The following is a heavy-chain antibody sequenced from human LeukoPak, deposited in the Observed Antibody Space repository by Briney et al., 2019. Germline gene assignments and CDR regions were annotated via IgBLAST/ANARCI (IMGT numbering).Heavy chain of an antibody. Sequence: PGGSLRLSCAASGFTFTTYGMYWVRQAPGKGLEWVAMISYGGSDTHYADSVKGRFTISRDSSKNTLYLQMNSLRTDDTALYYCARDWYSSRWCNWFDPWGQGTLVTVSS. CDR3: ARDWYSSRWCNWFDP. J-gene: IGHJ5*02. V-gene: IGHV3-30*03. CDR2: ISYGGSDT. D-gene: IGHD6-13*01. CDR1: GFTFTTYG.